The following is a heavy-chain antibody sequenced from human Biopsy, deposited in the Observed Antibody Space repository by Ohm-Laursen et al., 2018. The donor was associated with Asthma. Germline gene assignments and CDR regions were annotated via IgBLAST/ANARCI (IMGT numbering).Heavy chain of an antibody. CDR3: ARDAPTGGYIDY. J-gene: IGHJ4*02. CDR2: IPSSSSYI. D-gene: IGHD7-27*01. CDR1: GFTFSGYT. V-gene: IGHV3-21*01. Sequence: SLRLSCAASGFTFSGYTMNWVRQAPGKGLEWVSSIPSSSSYIFYADSVKGRFTISRDNPRNSLYLQMNSLRAEDTAVYYCARDAPTGGYIDYWGLGTLVTVSS.